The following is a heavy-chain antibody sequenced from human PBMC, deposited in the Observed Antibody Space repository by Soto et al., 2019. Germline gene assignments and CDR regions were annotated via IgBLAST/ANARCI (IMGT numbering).Heavy chain of an antibody. CDR2: ISSSGYSI. CDR3: ARDGRGNYAMDV. J-gene: IGHJ6*02. Sequence: GSLRLSCAVSGFPFSDYEMKWVRQAPRKGLEWVSDISSSGYSIYYADSVKGRFTISRDNAKNSLYLKMNSLRAEDTAVYYCARDGRGNYAMDVWGQGTTVTVSS. CDR1: GFPFSDYE. D-gene: IGHD3-16*01. V-gene: IGHV3-48*03.